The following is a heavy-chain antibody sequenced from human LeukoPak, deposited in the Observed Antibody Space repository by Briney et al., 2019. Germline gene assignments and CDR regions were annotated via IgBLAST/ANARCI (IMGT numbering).Heavy chain of an antibody. CDR3: AKGSTVTTVFDY. V-gene: IGHV3-23*01. CDR2: ISTSGSST. D-gene: IGHD4-17*01. Sequence: GESLRLSCAASGFTFTNHSINWVRQAPGKGLEWVSSISTSGSSTYYADSVKGRFTISRDSSNNTLCLQMNSLRAEDTAVYFCAKGSTVTTVFDYWGQGTLVTVSS. CDR1: GFTFTNHS. J-gene: IGHJ4*02.